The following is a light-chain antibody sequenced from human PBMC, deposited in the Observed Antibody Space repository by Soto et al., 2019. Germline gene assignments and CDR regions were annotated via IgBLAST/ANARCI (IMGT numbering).Light chain of an antibody. CDR1: QSISIY. CDR3: QQSYSLPRT. J-gene: IGKJ1*01. V-gene: IGKV1-39*01. CDR2: AAS. Sequence: DIQMTQSPSSLSASVGDRVTITCRASQSISIYLNWYQQKPGKAPKLLIYAASSFQSGVPSRFSGSGSGTDFTLTISSLQPEDFGTYYCQQSYSLPRTFGQGTKVEIK.